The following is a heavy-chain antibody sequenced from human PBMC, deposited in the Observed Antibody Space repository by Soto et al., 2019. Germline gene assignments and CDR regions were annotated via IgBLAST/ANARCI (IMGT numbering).Heavy chain of an antibody. CDR3: ARSTFPPYCGGHCSNPPPSDY. J-gene: IGHJ4*02. CDR2: INHSGST. D-gene: IGHD2-21*02. Sequence: SSETLSLTXAVYGGSFSGYYWSWIRQPPGKGLEWIGEINHSGSTNYNPSLKSRVTISVDTSKNQFSLKLSSVTAADTAVYYCARSTFPPYCGGHCSNPPPSDYWGQGTLVTVS. V-gene: IGHV4-34*01. CDR1: GGSFSGYY.